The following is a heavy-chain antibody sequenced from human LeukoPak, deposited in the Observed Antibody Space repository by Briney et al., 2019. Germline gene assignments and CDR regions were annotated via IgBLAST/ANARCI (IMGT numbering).Heavy chain of an antibody. D-gene: IGHD4-11*01. CDR2: ISYDGSNK. V-gene: IGHV3-30-3*01. J-gene: IGHJ4*02. CDR1: GFTFSSYA. Sequence: PGGSLRLSCAASGFTFSSYAMHWVRQAPGKGLEWVAVISYDGSNKYYADSVKGRFTISRDNSKNTLYLQMNSLRAEDTAVYYCARDHPHSNYFDYWGQGTLVTVSS. CDR3: ARDHPHSNYFDY.